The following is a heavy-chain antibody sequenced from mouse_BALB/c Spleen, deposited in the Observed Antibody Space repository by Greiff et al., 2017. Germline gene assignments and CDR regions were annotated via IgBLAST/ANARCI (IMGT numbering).Heavy chain of an antibody. V-gene: IGHV1-18*01. CDR3: ARSSIYYYGSSPMDY. Sequence: EVQLQQSGPELVKPGASVKIPCKASGYTFTDYNMDWVKQSPGKSLEWIGDINPNNGGTIYNQKFKGKATLTVDKSSSTAYMELRSLTSEDTAVYYCARSSIYYYGSSPMDYWGQGTTLTVSA. D-gene: IGHD1-1*01. CDR2: INPNNGGT. CDR1: GYTFTDYN. J-gene: IGHJ2*01.